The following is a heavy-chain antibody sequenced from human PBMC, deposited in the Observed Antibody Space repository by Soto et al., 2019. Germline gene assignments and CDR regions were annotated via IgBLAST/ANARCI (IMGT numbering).Heavy chain of an antibody. CDR1: GGTFSSYA. J-gene: IGHJ5*02. D-gene: IGHD3-22*01. V-gene: IGHV1-69*06. CDR2: IIPIFGTA. Sequence: GASVKVSCKASGGTFSSYAISWVRQAPGQGLEWMGGIIPIFGTANYAQKFQGRVTITADKSTSTAYMELSSLRSEDTAVYYCAEYYYDSSGYFNWFDPWGQGTLVTVS. CDR3: AEYYYDSSGYFNWFDP.